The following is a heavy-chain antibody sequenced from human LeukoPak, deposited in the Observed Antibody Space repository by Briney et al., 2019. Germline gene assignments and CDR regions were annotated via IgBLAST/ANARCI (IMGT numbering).Heavy chain of an antibody. CDR1: GGSISSYY. CDR3: AKTLQRWLQPYFDY. V-gene: IGHV4-59*01. J-gene: IGHJ4*02. D-gene: IGHD5-24*01. CDR2: IYYSGST. Sequence: TSSETLSLTCTVSGGSISSYYWSWIRQPPGKGLEWIGYIYYSGSTNYNPSLKSRVTISVDTSKNQFSLKLSSVTAADTAVYYCAKTLQRWLQPYFDYWGQGTLVTVSS.